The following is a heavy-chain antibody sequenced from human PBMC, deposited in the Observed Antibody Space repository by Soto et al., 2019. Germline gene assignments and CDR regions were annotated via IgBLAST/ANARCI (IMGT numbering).Heavy chain of an antibody. V-gene: IGHV4-34*01. Sequence: SGTPALACASYGGSVHGSVCSWTRQHPGKGLEWIEEINNSGSANYNPTFKSRVSISVDTSKNQMSLQLSSVSAADTAVYYCAKGPQAGYYDSVTFYSSLPWCQGTLVTVSS. CDR2: INNSGSA. D-gene: IGHD3-9*01. J-gene: IGHJ5*02. CDR1: GGSVHGSV. CDR3: AKGPQAGYYDSVTFYSSLP.